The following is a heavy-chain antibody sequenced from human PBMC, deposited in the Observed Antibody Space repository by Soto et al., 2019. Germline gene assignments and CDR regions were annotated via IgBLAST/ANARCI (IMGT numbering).Heavy chain of an antibody. J-gene: IGHJ3*02. CDR2: ISYDGSNK. CDR1: GFTFSSYG. Sequence: QVQLVESGGGVVQPGRSLRLSCAASGFTFSSYGMHWVRQAPGKGLEWVAVISYDGSNKYYADSVKGRFTISRDNSKNTLYLQRNSLGAEDTAVYYCAKDPLRYCSGGSCPNGAFDIWGQGTMVTVSS. D-gene: IGHD2-15*01. V-gene: IGHV3-30*18. CDR3: AKDPLRYCSGGSCPNGAFDI.